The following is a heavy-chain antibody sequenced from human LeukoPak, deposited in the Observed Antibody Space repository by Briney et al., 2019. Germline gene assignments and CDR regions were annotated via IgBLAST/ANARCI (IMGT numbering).Heavy chain of an antibody. Sequence: SQTLSLTCTVSGGSISSGGYYWSWIRQPPGKGLEWIGYIYHSGSTYYNPSLKSRVTISVDRSKNQFSLKLSSVTAADTAVYYCGRGGSYRAFDIWGQGTMVTVSS. D-gene: IGHD1-14*01. CDR1: GGSISSGGYY. CDR3: GRGGSYRAFDI. J-gene: IGHJ3*02. CDR2: IYHSGST. V-gene: IGHV4-30-2*01.